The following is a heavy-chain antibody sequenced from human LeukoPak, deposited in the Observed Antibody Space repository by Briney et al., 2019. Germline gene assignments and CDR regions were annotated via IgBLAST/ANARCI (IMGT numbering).Heavy chain of an antibody. CDR1: GYTFTSYG. CDR2: ISAYNGNT. V-gene: IGHV1-18*01. J-gene: IGHJ4*02. CDR3: AASSSWYDY. Sequence: ASVKVSCRASGYTFTSYGISWVRQAPGQGLEWMVWISAYNGNTNYAQTLQGRFTMTTDTSTSTAYMDLRSLRSDDTAVYYCAASSSWYDYWGQGTLVTVSS. D-gene: IGHD6-13*01.